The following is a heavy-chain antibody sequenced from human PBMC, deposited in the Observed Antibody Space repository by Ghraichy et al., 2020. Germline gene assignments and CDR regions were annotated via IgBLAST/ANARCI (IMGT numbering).Heavy chain of an antibody. CDR2: ISAYNGNT. CDR3: ARDGYSGSYEIYYYYGMDV. Sequence: ASVKVSCKASGYTFTSYGISWVRQAPGQGLEWMGWISAYNGNTNYAQKLQGRVTMTTDTSTSTAYMELRSLRSDDTAVYYCARDGYSGSYEIYYYYGMDVWGQGTTVTVSS. CDR1: GYTFTSYG. J-gene: IGHJ6*02. D-gene: IGHD1-26*01. V-gene: IGHV1-18*04.